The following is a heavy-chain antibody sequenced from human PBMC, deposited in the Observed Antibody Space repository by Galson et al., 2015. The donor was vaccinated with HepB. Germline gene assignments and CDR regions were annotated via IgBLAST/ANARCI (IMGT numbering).Heavy chain of an antibody. V-gene: IGHV3-30*04. D-gene: IGHD3-22*01. Sequence: LRLSCAASGFTFSSYAMHWVRQAPGKGLEWVAVISYDGSNKYYADSVKGRFTISRDNSKNTLYLQMNSLRAEDTAVYYCARPRLGPRKYYDSSIYHGPSRVRRPPSDAFDIWGQGTMVTVSS. CDR3: ARPRLGPRKYYDSSIYHGPSRVRRPPSDAFDI. CDR1: GFTFSSYA. CDR2: ISYDGSNK. J-gene: IGHJ3*02.